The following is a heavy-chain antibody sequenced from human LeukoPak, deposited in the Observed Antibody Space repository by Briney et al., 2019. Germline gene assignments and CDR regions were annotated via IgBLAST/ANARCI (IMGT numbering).Heavy chain of an antibody. CDR2: IWYDGSNK. J-gene: IGHJ4*02. CDR1: GFTFSSYG. CDR3: AKAVANHHFDY. V-gene: IGHV3-33*06. Sequence: GGSLRLSCAASGFTFSSYGMHWVRQAPGRGLEWVAVIWYDGSNKYYADSVKGRFTISRDNSKNTLYLQMNSLRAEDTAVYYCAKAVANHHFDYWGRGTLVTVSS. D-gene: IGHD5-12*01.